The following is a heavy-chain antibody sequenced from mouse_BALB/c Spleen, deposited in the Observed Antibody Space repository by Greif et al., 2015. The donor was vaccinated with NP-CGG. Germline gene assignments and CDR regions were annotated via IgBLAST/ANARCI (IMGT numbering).Heavy chain of an antibody. V-gene: IGHV1S81*02. J-gene: IGHJ4*01. CDR1: GYTFTSYY. CDR3: TRYGYYAIDY. D-gene: IGHD1-1*02. Sequence: VQLQESGAELVKPGASVKLSCKASGYTFTSYYMYWVKQRPGQGLEWIGEINPSNGGTNFNEKFKSKATLTADKSSSTAYMQLSSLTSEDSAVYYCTRYGYYAIDYWGQGTSVTVSS. CDR2: INPSNGGT.